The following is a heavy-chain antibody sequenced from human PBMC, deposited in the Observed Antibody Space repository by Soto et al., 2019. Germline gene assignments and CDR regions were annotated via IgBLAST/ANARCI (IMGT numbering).Heavy chain of an antibody. CDR3: ARAPLTAVLDYFLY. J-gene: IGHJ4*02. V-gene: IGHV4-34*01. Sequence: SETLSLTCALYGGSFSGYYWRWIRQPPGNGLEWIGEINHSGSTNYNPSHKSRVIISLDTSKSQFSLKLSTVTAADTAVYYCARAPLTAVLDYFLYWGQGTLVTVSS. CDR2: INHSGST. D-gene: IGHD3-3*02. CDR1: GGSFSGYY.